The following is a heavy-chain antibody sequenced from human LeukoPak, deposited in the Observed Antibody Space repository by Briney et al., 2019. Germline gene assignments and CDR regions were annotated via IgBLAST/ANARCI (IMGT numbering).Heavy chain of an antibody. J-gene: IGHJ6*04. CDR3: ARGRRIAAAAYYYYYGMDV. CDR2: IYYSGST. V-gene: IGHV4-59*12. CDR1: GGSISSYY. Sequence: SETLSLTCTVSGGSISSYYWSWIRQPPGKGLEWIGYIYYSGSTNYNPSLKSRVTISVDTSKNQFSLKLSSVTAADTAVYYCARGRRIAAAAYYYYYGMDVWGKGTTVTVSS. D-gene: IGHD6-25*01.